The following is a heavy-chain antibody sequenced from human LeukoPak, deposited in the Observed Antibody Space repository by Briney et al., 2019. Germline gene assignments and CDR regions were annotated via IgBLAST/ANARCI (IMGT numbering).Heavy chain of an antibody. V-gene: IGHV4-59*01. D-gene: IGHD4-11*01. CDR1: GGSISRYY. Sequence: SETLSLTCTVSGGSISRYYWSWIRQPPGKGLEWMGYIYYSGSTNYNPSLKSRVTISVDTSKNQFSLKLSSVTAADTAVYYCAREMSYSNYCWLDPWGQGTLVTVSS. CDR2: IYYSGST. J-gene: IGHJ5*02. CDR3: AREMSYSNYCWLDP.